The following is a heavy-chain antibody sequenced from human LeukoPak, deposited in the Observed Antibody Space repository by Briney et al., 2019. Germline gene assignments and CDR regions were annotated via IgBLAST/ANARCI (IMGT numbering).Heavy chain of an antibody. CDR2: INPNSGGT. Sequence: ASVKVSCKASGYTFITSDITWVRQAPGQGLEWMGWINPNSGGTNYTQKFQGRVTMTRDTSISTAYMELSRLRSDDTAVYFCARGFSGPTKNWFDPWGQGTRVTVSS. CDR3: ARGFSGPTKNWFDP. V-gene: IGHV1-2*02. D-gene: IGHD6-25*01. CDR1: GYTFITSD. J-gene: IGHJ5*02.